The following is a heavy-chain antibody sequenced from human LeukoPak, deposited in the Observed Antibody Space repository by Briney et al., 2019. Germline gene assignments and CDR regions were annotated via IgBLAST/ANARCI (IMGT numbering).Heavy chain of an antibody. CDR3: ARLRLLGNWFDP. CDR1: GYTFTGYY. J-gene: IGHJ5*02. D-gene: IGHD2-15*01. V-gene: IGHV1-2*02. CDR2: INPNSGGT. Sequence: GASVKVSCKASGYTFTGYYMHWVRQAPGQGLEWMGWINPNSGGTNYAQKFQGRVTMTKDTSLSTAYMELSRLGSDDTAVYYCARLRLLGNWFDPWGQGTLVTVSS.